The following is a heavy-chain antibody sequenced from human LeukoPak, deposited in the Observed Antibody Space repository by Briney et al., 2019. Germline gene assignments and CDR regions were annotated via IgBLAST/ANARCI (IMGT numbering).Heavy chain of an antibody. CDR1: GFTFSSYS. CDR3: ARGGYRYGHNYFDP. J-gene: IGHJ5*02. D-gene: IGHD5-18*01. Sequence: PGGSLRLSCAASGFTFSSYSMNWVRQAPGKGLEWVSSISSSSSYIYYADSVKGRFTISRDNAKNSLYLQMNSLRAEDTAVYYCARGGYRYGHNYFDPWGQGTLVTVSS. V-gene: IGHV3-21*04. CDR2: ISSSSSYI.